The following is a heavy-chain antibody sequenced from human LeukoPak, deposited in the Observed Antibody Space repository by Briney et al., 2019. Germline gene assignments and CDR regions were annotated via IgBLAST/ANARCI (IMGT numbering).Heavy chain of an antibody. Sequence: SETLSLTCTVSGGSISSYYWSWIRQPAGKGLEWIGRIYTSGSTNYNPSLKSRVTMSVDTSKNQFSLKLSSVTAADTAVYYCARAGDFWSGYSYYFDYWGQGTLVTVSS. CDR2: IYTSGST. CDR3: ARAGDFWSGYSYYFDY. J-gene: IGHJ4*02. D-gene: IGHD3-3*01. V-gene: IGHV4-4*07. CDR1: GGSISSYY.